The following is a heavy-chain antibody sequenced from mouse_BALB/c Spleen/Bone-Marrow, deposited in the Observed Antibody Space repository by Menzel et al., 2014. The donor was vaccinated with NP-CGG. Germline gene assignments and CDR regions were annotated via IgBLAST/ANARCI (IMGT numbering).Heavy chain of an antibody. CDR1: GYVFSSSW. Sequence: QVQLQQSGPELVKSGASVKISCKAPGYVFSSSWMNWVKQRPGQGLEWIGRIYPGDGDTNYNGKFKGKATLTADKSSSTAYMQLSNLTSVDSAVYFCARTYGSSFFAYWGQGTLVTVSA. D-gene: IGHD1-1*01. CDR3: ARTYGSSFFAY. J-gene: IGHJ3*01. V-gene: IGHV1-82*01. CDR2: IYPGDGDT.